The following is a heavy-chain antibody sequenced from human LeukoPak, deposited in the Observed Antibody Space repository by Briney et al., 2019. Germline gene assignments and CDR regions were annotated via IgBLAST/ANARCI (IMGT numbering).Heavy chain of an antibody. CDR3: ARDRGFTSFDY. V-gene: IGHV3-7*01. CDR1: GLTFRHSW. Sequence: GGSLRLSCVASGLTFRHSWMHWVRQAPGKGLEWVANIDQDANYKYYVDSVKGRFTISRDTAKNSLYLQMNSLRVEDTAVYYCARDRGFTSFDYWGQRILVTVSS. CDR2: IDQDANYK. D-gene: IGHD5-12*01. J-gene: IGHJ4*02.